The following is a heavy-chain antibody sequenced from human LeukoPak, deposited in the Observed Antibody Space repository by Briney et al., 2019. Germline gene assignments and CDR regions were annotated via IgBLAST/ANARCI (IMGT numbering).Heavy chain of an antibody. J-gene: IGHJ4*02. V-gene: IGHV3-74*01. CDR3: ARGGYSSSWLLY. CDR2: INSDGSST. D-gene: IGHD6-13*01. Sequence: KPGGSLRLSCAASGFTFSSYWMHWVRQAPGKGLVWVSRINSDGSSTSYADSVKGRFTISRDNAKNTLYLQMNSLRAEDTAVYYCARGGYSSSWLLYWGQGTLVTVSS. CDR1: GFTFSSYW.